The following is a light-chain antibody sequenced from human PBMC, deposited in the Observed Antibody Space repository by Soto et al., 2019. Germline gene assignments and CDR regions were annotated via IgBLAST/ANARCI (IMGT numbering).Light chain of an antibody. CDR2: GAS. Sequence: IQMTQSPSSLSASVGDRVTITCRASQAIRQDLGWYQQKPGKAPKVLINGASNLQSGVPSRFSGSGSGTEFTLTISSLQPEDFATYFCLQDYNYPRTFGQGTKVDIK. V-gene: IGKV1-6*02. CDR1: QAIRQD. CDR3: LQDYNYPRT. J-gene: IGKJ1*01.